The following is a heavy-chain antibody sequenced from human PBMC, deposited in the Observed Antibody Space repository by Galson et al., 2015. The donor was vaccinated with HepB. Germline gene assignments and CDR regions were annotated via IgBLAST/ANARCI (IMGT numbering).Heavy chain of an antibody. V-gene: IGHV1-69*13. CDR1: GGTFSSYA. Sequence: SVKVSCKASGGTFSSYAISWVRQAPGQGLEWMGGIIPIFGTANYAQKFQGRVTITADESTSTAYMELSSLRSEDTAVYYCARVEYSSGWLHYYYGMDVWCQGTTVTVSS. CDR3: ARVEYSSGWLHYYYGMDV. D-gene: IGHD6-19*01. CDR2: IIPIFGTA. J-gene: IGHJ6*02.